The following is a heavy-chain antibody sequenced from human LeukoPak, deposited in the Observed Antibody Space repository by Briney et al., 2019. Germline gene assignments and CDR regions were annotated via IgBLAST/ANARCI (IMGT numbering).Heavy chain of an antibody. CDR1: GFTFSSYA. Sequence: GGSLRLSCAASGFTFSSYAMTWVRQAPGNGLEWVSTVGAGGRRTYYADSVRGRFTISRDNSKSTVYLQMNTLRAEDTAVYYCAKGLDYYGSGSYDHWGQGTLVTVSS. V-gene: IGHV3-23*01. D-gene: IGHD3-10*01. CDR3: AKGLDYYGSGSYDH. J-gene: IGHJ4*02. CDR2: VGAGGRRT.